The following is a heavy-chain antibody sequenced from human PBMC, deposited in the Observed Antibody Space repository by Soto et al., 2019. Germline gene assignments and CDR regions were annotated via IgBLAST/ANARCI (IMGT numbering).Heavy chain of an antibody. V-gene: IGHV4-30-4*01. CDR2: IYYSGST. D-gene: IGHD3-3*01. Sequence: ASETLSLTCTVSGGSISSGDYYWSWIRQPPGKGLEWIGYIYYSGSTYYNPSLKSRVTISVDTSKNQFSLKLSSVTAADTAVYYCARADFWSGYYETGYWGQGTLVTVS. J-gene: IGHJ4*02. CDR3: ARADFWSGYYETGY. CDR1: GGSISSGDYY.